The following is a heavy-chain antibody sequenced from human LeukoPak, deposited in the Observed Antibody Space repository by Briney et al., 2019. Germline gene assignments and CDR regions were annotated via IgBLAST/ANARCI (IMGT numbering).Heavy chain of an antibody. CDR1: GFTFSSHS. V-gene: IGHV3-21*01. D-gene: IGHD3-10*01. Sequence: PGGSLRLSCAASGFTFSSHSMNWVRQAPGKGLEWVSSISSSSNYIYYADSVKGRFTISRDNAKNSLYLQMDSLRAEDTAVYYCARLLVYGSGAEAFDYWGQGALVTVSS. CDR2: ISSSSNYI. J-gene: IGHJ4*02. CDR3: ARLLVYGSGAEAFDY.